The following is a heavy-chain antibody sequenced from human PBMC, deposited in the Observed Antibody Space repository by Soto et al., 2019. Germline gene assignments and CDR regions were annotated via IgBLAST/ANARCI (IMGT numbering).Heavy chain of an antibody. CDR2: IYYSGST. D-gene: IGHD2-2*01. CDR1: GGSISSYY. Sequence: PSETLSLTCTVSGGSISSYYWSWIRQPPGKGLEWIGYIYYSGSTNYNPFLKSRVTISVDTSKNQFSLKLSSVTAADTAVYYCAREGYCSSTSCFGGMDVWGQGTTVTVSS. J-gene: IGHJ6*02. CDR3: AREGYCSSTSCFGGMDV. V-gene: IGHV4-59*01.